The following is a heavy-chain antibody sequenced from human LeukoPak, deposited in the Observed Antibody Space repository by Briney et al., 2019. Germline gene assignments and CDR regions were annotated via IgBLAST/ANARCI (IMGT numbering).Heavy chain of an antibody. CDR3: ARDLWEGPTYFGMDV. CDR1: GGSISSGGYY. V-gene: IGHV4-31*03. J-gene: IGHJ6*02. D-gene: IGHD1-26*01. CDR2: IYYSGST. Sequence: SETLSLTCTVSGGSISSGGYYWSWIRQHPGKGLEWIGYIYYSGSTHYNPSLKSRVTMSVDTSKNQFSLKLSSVTAADTAVYYCARDLWEGPTYFGMDVWGQGTTVAVSS.